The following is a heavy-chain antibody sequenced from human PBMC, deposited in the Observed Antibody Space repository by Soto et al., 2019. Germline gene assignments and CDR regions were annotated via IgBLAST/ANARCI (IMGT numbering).Heavy chain of an antibody. D-gene: IGHD2-2*01. Sequence: SETLSLTCTVSGGSISSGDYYWSWIRQPPGKGLEWIGYIYYSGSTYYNPSLKSRVTISVDTSKNQFSLKLSSVTAADTAVYYCARAEVYCSSTSCYNYYGMDVWCQGTTVTVSS. CDR2: IYYSGST. V-gene: IGHV4-30-4*01. J-gene: IGHJ6*02. CDR1: GGSISSGDYY. CDR3: ARAEVYCSSTSCYNYYGMDV.